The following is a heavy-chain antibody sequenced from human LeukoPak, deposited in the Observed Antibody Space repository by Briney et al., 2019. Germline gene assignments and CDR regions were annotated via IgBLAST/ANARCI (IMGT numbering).Heavy chain of an antibody. CDR1: GYTFTSYG. CDR2: ISGYNGNT. J-gene: IGHJ4*02. CDR3: ARAQVDPRRQLWIRPQPFDY. Sequence: GASVKVSCKASGYTFTSYGISWGRQAPGQGLEWMGWISGYNGNTNYAQKLQGRVTMTTDTSTSTAYMELRSLRSDDTAVYYCARAQVDPRRQLWIRPQPFDYWGQGTLVTVSS. V-gene: IGHV1-18*01. D-gene: IGHD5-18*01.